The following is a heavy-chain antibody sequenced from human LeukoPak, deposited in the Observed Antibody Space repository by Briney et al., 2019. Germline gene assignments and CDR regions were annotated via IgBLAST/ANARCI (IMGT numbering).Heavy chain of an antibody. CDR2: IYYSGST. D-gene: IGHD2-2*01. CDR1: GGSISSYY. Sequence: SETLSLTCTVSGGSISSYYWSWIRQPPGKGLEWIGYIYYSGSTNYNPSLKSRVTISVDTSKNQFSLKLSSVTAADTAVYYCARYSCSSTSCYSRLLDYWGQGTLVTVSS. V-gene: IGHV4-59*01. J-gene: IGHJ4*02. CDR3: ARYSCSSTSCYSRLLDY.